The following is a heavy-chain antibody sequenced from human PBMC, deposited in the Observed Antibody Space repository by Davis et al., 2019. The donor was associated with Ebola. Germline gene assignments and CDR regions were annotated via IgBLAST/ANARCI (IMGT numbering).Heavy chain of an antibody. CDR3: ARDFVSVPTSMRFGDAFDI. J-gene: IGHJ3*02. Sequence: GESLKISCAASGFTFSSYMMNWVRQASGKGLEWVSSISSSGTYIFYADSLKGRFTISRDNAKNSLYLQMNSLTAEDTAVYYCARDFVSVPTSMRFGDAFDIWGQGTVVTVSS. D-gene: IGHD2-2*01. V-gene: IGHV3-21*01. CDR1: GFTFSSYM. CDR2: ISSSGTYI.